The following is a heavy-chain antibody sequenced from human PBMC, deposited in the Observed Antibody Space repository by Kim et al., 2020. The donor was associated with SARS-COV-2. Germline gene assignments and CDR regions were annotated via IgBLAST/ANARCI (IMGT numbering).Heavy chain of an antibody. V-gene: IGHV4-59*08. CDR2: RT. J-gene: IGHJ4*02. Sequence: RTTHNPSLKSRVTISVDTSKNQFSLKLSSVTAADTAVYYCARHGISTQLDYWGQGTLVTVSS. CDR3: ARHGISTQLDY. D-gene: IGHD6-13*01.